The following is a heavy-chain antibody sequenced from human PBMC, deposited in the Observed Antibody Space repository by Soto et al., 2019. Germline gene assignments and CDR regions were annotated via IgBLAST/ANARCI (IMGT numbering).Heavy chain of an antibody. CDR1: GGSFSGYY. J-gene: IGHJ1*01. Sequence: QVQLQQWGAGLLKPSETLSLTCAVYGGSFSGYYWSWIRQPPGKGLEWIGELNDSGGTNYNASLKCRVSMSADTSKNQFSLKLNLVTAAETAVYYCARGRGGVQHWGQGTLVTVSS. D-gene: IGHD3-10*01. CDR2: LNDSGGT. V-gene: IGHV4-34*01. CDR3: ARGRGGVQH.